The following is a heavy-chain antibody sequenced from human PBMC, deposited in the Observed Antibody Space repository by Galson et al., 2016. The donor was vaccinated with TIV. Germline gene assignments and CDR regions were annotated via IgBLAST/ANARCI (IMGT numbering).Heavy chain of an antibody. V-gene: IGHV3-11*01. J-gene: IGHJ4*02. D-gene: IGHD2/OR15-2a*01. CDR3: AKDLAVWGSFYGAFDY. CDR1: GFTFSDYH. CDR2: ITSGASSR. Sequence: SLRLSCAASGFTFSDYHMSWLRRTPGKGLEWIAHITSGASSRYYAESVKGRFTISRDDAKNSLFLQMNSLRIHDTAVYYCAKDLAVWGSFYGAFDYWGPGTVVSVSS.